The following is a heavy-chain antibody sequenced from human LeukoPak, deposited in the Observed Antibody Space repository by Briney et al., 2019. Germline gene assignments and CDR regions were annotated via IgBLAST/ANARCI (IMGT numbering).Heavy chain of an antibody. D-gene: IGHD6-19*01. Sequence: SVKVSCKASGYTFTGYYMHWVRQAPGQGLEWMGGIIPILGTANYAQKFQGRVTITTDESTSTAYMELSSLRSEDTAVYYCARRAGDAFDIWGQGTMVTVSS. CDR2: IIPILGTA. CDR1: GYTFTGYY. CDR3: ARRAGDAFDI. J-gene: IGHJ3*02. V-gene: IGHV1-69*16.